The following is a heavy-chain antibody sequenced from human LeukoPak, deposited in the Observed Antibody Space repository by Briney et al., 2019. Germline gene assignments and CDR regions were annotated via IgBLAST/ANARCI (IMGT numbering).Heavy chain of an antibody. J-gene: IGHJ3*01. CDR3: AKGIVKRNIVGALGAFDV. CDR1: GFSFRTQA. Sequence: GGSLRLSCSAPGFSFRTQAIDWVRKAPGKGLKYVSSIISNGGITYYADSLKGRFTISRANSKNTLYLQMTSLRVEATPVYYCAKGIVKRNIVGALGAFDVWGQGTLVAVSS. CDR2: IISNGGIT. D-gene: IGHD1-26*01. V-gene: IGHV3-64*04.